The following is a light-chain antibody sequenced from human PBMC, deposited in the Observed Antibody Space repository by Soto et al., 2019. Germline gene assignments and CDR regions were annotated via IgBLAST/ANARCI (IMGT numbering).Light chain of an antibody. CDR2: AAS. V-gene: IGKV3-11*01. J-gene: IGKJ2*01. CDR3: QQFSNWPPYT. CDR1: KSVSSY. Sequence: EIVLTQSPATLSLSPGERATLSCRASKSVSSYLAWYQQKPGQAPRLLIYAASNRATGIPARFSGSGSGTDFTLTISSLEPEDFAVYYCQQFSNWPPYTFGQGTKLEIK.